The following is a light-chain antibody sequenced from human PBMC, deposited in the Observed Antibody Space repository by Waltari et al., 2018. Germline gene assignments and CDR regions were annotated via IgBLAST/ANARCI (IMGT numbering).Light chain of an antibody. Sequence: EIVLTQSPGTLSLSPGERATPPCRASQSVSRTLAWYQQKPGQAPSLLIYAASTRAPGIPDRFSGSGSGTDFSLTISRLEPEDFAVYYCQHYVRLPATFGQGTKVEIK. CDR1: QSVSRT. CDR2: AAS. V-gene: IGKV3-20*01. CDR3: QHYVRLPAT. J-gene: IGKJ1*01.